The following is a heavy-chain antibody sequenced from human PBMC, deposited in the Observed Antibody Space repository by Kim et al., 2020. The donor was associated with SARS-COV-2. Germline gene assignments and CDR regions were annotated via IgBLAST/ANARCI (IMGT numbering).Heavy chain of an antibody. Sequence: GGSLRLSCAASGFTFSSYGMHWVRQAPGKGLEWVAVIWYDGSNKYYADSVKGRFTISRDNSKNTLYLQMNSLRAEDTAVYYCARDTQQWLVPDYGMDVWGQGTTVTVSS. D-gene: IGHD6-19*01. CDR1: GFTFSSYG. CDR3: ARDTQQWLVPDYGMDV. J-gene: IGHJ6*02. V-gene: IGHV3-33*01. CDR2: IWYDGSNK.